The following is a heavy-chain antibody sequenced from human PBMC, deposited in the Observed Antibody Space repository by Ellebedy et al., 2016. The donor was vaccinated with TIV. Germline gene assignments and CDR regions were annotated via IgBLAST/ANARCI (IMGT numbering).Heavy chain of an antibody. CDR3: CVMGPTTTMATYLDS. CDR1: GFSLSSFW. Sequence: GESLKISCAASGFSLSSFWMSWVRQAPGKGLESVANINHAGSETYYVDSVKGRFTISRDNAKKSVTLQMSSLRDEDTAVYHCCVMGPTTTMATYLDSWGQGTLVPVSS. D-gene: IGHD5-18*01. CDR2: INHAGSET. V-gene: IGHV3-7*01. J-gene: IGHJ4*02.